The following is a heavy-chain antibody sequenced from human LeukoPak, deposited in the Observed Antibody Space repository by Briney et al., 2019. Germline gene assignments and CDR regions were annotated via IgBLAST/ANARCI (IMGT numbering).Heavy chain of an antibody. CDR1: VLTFKRYV. V-gene: IGHV3-23*01. Sequence: VGSLRLSRAATVLTFKRYVMTWVPHAPGKRLEWGSSIGRRVANTNYADSVKGRFTISRDDSKNTLSLVMNSVRVEATPKYFCAKHYGSGTYLVDYWGQGTQVTVSS. J-gene: IGHJ4*02. CDR3: AKHYGSGTYLVDY. CDR2: IGRRVANT. D-gene: IGHD3-10*01.